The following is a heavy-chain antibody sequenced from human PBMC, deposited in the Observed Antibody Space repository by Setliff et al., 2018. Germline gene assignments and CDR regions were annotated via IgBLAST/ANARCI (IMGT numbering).Heavy chain of an antibody. V-gene: IGHV3-33*08. D-gene: IGHD6-19*01. J-gene: IGHJ4*02. CDR1: GFTFSTYR. CDR2: IWDDGGNK. CDR3: ASPQAVGHYLGH. Sequence: GGSLRLSCAASGFTFSTYRMHWVRQAPGKGLEWVAVIWDDGGNKYHADSVKGRFTISRDNSKNTLYLQMNSLSPDDSAVYYCASPQAVGHYLGHWGQGTLVTVSS.